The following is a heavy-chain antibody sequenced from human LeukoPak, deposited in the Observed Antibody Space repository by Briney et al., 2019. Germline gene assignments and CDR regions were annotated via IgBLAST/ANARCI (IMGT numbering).Heavy chain of an antibody. CDR3: ARGGPYNWNYFDY. J-gene: IGHJ4*02. CDR1: GGSFSGYY. V-gene: IGHV4-34*01. CDR2: INHSGST. D-gene: IGHD1-20*01. Sequence: SETLSLTCAVYGGSFSGYYWSWIRQPTGKGLEWIGEINHSGSTNYNPSLKSRVTISVDTSKNQFSLKLSSVTAADTAVYYCARGGPYNWNYFDYWGQGTLVTVSS.